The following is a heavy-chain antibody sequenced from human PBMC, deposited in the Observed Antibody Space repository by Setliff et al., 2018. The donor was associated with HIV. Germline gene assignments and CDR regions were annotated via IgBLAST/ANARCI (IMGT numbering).Heavy chain of an antibody. D-gene: IGHD5-18*01. V-gene: IGHV4-4*09. Sequence: SETLSLTFTVSGGSISSYYWSWIRQPPGKGLEWIGYNYNSGSPNYNPSLKSRVTISVDMSKNQFSLKLNSVTAADTAVYYCARYGGGYSYDYWGQGTLVTVSS. J-gene: IGHJ4*02. CDR1: GGSISSYY. CDR2: NYNSGSP. CDR3: ARYGGGYSYDY.